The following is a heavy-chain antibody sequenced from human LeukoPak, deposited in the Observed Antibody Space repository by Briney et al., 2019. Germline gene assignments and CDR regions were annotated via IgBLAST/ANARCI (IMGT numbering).Heavy chain of an antibody. CDR1: GGSFSXXX. CDR2: XNHSGSX. J-gene: IGHJ4*02. CDR3: ARTISYWSLRYFDWFDY. Sequence: SETLSLTXAVYGGSFSXXXXXXIRXXXXXXXXXXXXXNHSGSXNYNPSLKSXXXXXXDTSKNQFSLKLSSVTAADTAVYYCARTISYWSLRYFDWFDYWGQGTLVTVSS. V-gene: IGHV4-34*01. D-gene: IGHD3-9*01.